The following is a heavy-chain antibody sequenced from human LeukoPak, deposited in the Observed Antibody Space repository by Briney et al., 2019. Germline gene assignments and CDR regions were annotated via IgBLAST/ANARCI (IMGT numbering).Heavy chain of an antibody. V-gene: IGHV3-48*03. CDR3: AKGKGVVGATIDY. D-gene: IGHD1-26*01. Sequence: PGGSLRLSCAASGFTFSSYEMNWVRQAPGKGLEWVSYISSSGSTIYYADSVKGRFTISRDNSKNTLYLQMNSLRAEDTAVYYCAKGKGVVGATIDYWGQGTLVTVSS. J-gene: IGHJ4*02. CDR1: GFTFSSYE. CDR2: ISSSGSTI.